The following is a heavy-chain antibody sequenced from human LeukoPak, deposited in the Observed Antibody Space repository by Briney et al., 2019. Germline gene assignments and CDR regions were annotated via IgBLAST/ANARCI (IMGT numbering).Heavy chain of an antibody. CDR2: IYPSDSDI. Sequence: GGSLKISCKGSGYSFTSYWIGWVRQMPGKGLEWMGVIYPSDSDIRYSPSFQGQQVTISVDKSISTAYLQWSSLKASDTAMYYCARLDKGFAEPVVDYWGQGTLVTVSS. CDR1: GYSFTSYW. D-gene: IGHD2-2*03. CDR3: ARLDKGFAEPVVDY. V-gene: IGHV5-51*01. J-gene: IGHJ4*02.